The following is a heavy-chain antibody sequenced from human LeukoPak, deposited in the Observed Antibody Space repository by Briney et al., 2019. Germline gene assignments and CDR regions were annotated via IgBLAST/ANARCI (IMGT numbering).Heavy chain of an antibody. CDR2: IYYSGST. Sequence: SETLSLTCTVSGGSISSYYWSWVRQPPGKGLEWIGDIYYSGSTNYNPSLKSRVTISVDTSKNQFSLKLSSVTAADTAVYYCARARGDYFDYWGQGTLVTVSS. J-gene: IGHJ4*02. CDR3: ARARGDYFDY. CDR1: GGSISSYY. V-gene: IGHV4-59*01. D-gene: IGHD6-25*01.